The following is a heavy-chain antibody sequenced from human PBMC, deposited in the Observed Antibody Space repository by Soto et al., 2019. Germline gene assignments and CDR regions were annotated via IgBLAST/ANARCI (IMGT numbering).Heavy chain of an antibody. V-gene: IGHV4-59*08. CDR1: GGSISSYY. CDR3: ARQITGTTVLGY. CDR2: IYYSGST. J-gene: IGHJ4*02. D-gene: IGHD1-7*01. Sequence: SETLSLTCTVSGGSISSYYWSWIRQPPGKGLEWIGYIYYSGSTNYNPSLKSRVTISLDTSKNQFSLKLSSVTAADTAVYYCARQITGTTVLGYWGQGTLVTVSS.